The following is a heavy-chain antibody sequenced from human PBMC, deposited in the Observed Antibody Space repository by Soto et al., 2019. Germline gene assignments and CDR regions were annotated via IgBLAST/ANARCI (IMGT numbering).Heavy chain of an antibody. CDR3: AKDVGFQQLLFVFET. V-gene: IGHV1-69*01. CDR2: IIPIFASS. J-gene: IGHJ5*02. Sequence: QVQLVQSGAEVKKPGSSVRVSCKASGGTFSNFGFSWVRQAPGQGLEWMGGIIPIFASSNYAQKFQGRLTITADESTSTAYMDLSSLRSEDTAVYFCAKDVGFQQLLFVFETWGQGPLVTVSS. CDR1: GGTFSNFG. D-gene: IGHD6-13*01.